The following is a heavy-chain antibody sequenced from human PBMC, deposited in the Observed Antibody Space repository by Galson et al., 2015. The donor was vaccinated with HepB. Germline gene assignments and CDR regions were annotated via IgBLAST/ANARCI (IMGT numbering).Heavy chain of an antibody. CDR2: IYPADSDT. CDR1: GYSFTSHW. D-gene: IGHD3-10*01. Sequence: QSGAEVKKPGESLKISCKASGYSFTSHWIAWVRQTPGKGLEWMGTIYPADSDTRYSPSFQGQVTISIGKSTTTAYLQWSSLKASAPAIYFCARRSDASEPPDYYYYGMDVWGQGTTVTVSS. CDR3: ARRSDASEPPDYYYYGMDV. V-gene: IGHV5-51*03. J-gene: IGHJ6*02.